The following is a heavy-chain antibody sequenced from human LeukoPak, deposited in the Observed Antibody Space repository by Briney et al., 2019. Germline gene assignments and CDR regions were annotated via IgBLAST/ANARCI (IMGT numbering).Heavy chain of an antibody. D-gene: IGHD3-10*01. CDR3: ARGIYYGSGSYPPPERVNYYGMDV. V-gene: IGHV3-48*03. J-gene: IGHJ6*02. Sequence: PGGSLRLSCAASGFTFSSYEMNWVRQAPGKGLEWVSYISSSGSTIYYADSVKGRFTISRDNAKNSLYLKMNSLRAEDTAVYYCARGIYYGSGSYPPPERVNYYGMDVWGQGTTVTVSS. CDR1: GFTFSSYE. CDR2: ISSSGSTI.